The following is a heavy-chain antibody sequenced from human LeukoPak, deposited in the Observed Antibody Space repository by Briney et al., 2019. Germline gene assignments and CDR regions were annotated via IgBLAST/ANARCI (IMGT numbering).Heavy chain of an antibody. J-gene: IGHJ3*02. D-gene: IGHD1-26*01. CDR3: VTRHDTSGSDGDYAFDI. V-gene: IGHV3-64*01. CDR1: GFTFSSYA. Sequence: PGGSLRLSCAASGFTFSSYAMHWVRQASGKGLEYVSAISSNGGSTYYANSVKGRFTISRDNSKNTLYLQMNSLRAEDTAVYYCVTRHDTSGSDGDYAFDIWGQGTMVTVSS. CDR2: ISSNGGST.